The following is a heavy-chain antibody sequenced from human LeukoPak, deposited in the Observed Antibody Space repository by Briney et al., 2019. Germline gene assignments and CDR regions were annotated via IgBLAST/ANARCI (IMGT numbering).Heavy chain of an antibody. CDR2: IYYSGST. CDR3: ARQYYDSSDYASFDY. CDR1: GGSISSYY. V-gene: IGHV4-59*08. J-gene: IGHJ4*02. Sequence: SETLSLTCTVSGGSISSYYWSWIRQPPGKGLEWIGYIYYSGSTNYNPSLKSRVTISVDTSKNQFSLKLSSVTAADTAVYYCARQYYDSSDYASFDYWGQGTLVTVSS. D-gene: IGHD3-22*01.